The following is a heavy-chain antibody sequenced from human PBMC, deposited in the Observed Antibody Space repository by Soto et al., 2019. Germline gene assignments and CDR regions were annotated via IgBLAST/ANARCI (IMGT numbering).Heavy chain of an antibody. D-gene: IGHD3-16*02. J-gene: IGHJ4*02. Sequence: QITLKESGPTLVKPTQTLTLTCTCSGFSLSTSGMGVGWIRQPPGKALEWLALIYWNDDKRYSPSLKSKLTIPKDTSKNQVVLKVTNMDPVDTATYYWATNNYIWGSYRSPFDYWGQGTLVTVSS. CDR3: ATNNYIWGSYRSPFDY. V-gene: IGHV2-5*01. CDR1: GFSLSTSGMG. CDR2: IYWNDDK.